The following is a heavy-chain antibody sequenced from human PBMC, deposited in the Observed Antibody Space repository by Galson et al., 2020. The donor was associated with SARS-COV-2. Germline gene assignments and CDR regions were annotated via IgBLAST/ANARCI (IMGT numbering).Heavy chain of an antibody. V-gene: IGHV3-21*01. CDR1: GFTFSTYG. D-gene: IGHD2-15*01. Sequence: GESLKISCTASGFTFSTYGMRWVRQAPGKGLEWVGSITSSSTYVYYAGSLKGRFTVSRDNDKISLFLDMHSLRADDTAVYYCARVNCIGGNCFLRVDHWGQGTLVTVSS. J-gene: IGHJ4*02. CDR3: ARVNCIGGNCFLRVDH. CDR2: ITSSSTYV.